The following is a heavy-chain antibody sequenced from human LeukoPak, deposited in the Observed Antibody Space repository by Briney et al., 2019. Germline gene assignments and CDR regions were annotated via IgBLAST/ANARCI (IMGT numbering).Heavy chain of an antibody. CDR3: ARAGGLRIAVAPIDC. V-gene: IGHV3-23*01. CDR1: GFTFTSYS. CDR2: ISGGGGST. J-gene: IGHJ4*02. Sequence: GGSLRLSCAASGFTFTSYSMNWVRQAPGKGLEWVSTISGGGGSTYYADSVKGRFTISRDNSKNTLYLQVNSLRAEDTAVYYCARAGGLRIAVAPIDCWGQGTLVTVSS. D-gene: IGHD6-19*01.